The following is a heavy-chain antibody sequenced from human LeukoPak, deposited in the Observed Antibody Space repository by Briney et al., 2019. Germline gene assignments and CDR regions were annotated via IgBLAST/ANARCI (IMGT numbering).Heavy chain of an antibody. CDR3: ARGGITMIVVVTDDAFDI. CDR2: INPNSGGT. Sequence: ASVKVPCKAPGYTFTGYYMHWVRQAPGQGLEWMGWINPNSGGTNYAQKFQGRVTMTRDTSISTAYMELSRLRSDDTAVYYCARGGITMIVVVTDDAFDIWGQGTMVTVSS. CDR1: GYTFTGYY. J-gene: IGHJ3*02. D-gene: IGHD3-22*01. V-gene: IGHV1-2*02.